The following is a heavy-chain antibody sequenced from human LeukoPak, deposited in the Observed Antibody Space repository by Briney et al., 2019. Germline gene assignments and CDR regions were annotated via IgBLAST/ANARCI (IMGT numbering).Heavy chain of an antibody. J-gene: IGHJ6*02. Sequence: GESLKISCKGSGYSFSSYWIAWVRQMPGKGLESMGIIYPGDSDTTYSPSFQGQVTISVDKSISTAYLQWSSLKAPDTAMYYCARQALVQSTGRYYGMDVWGQGTTVTVSS. V-gene: IGHV5-51*01. CDR1: GYSFSSYW. D-gene: IGHD1-1*01. CDR3: ARQALVQSTGRYYGMDV. CDR2: IYPGDSDT.